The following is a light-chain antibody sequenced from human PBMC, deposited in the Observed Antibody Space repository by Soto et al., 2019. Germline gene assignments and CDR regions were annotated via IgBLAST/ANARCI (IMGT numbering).Light chain of an antibody. V-gene: IGKV1-33*01. Sequence: DIQMTQSPSSLSASVGDRVTITCQASQDISNYLNWYQQKPGKVPKLLIFDASNVETGVPSRFSASGSGTDFTFTISSLQPEDIGTYYCQQYEDLPLTFGGGTRVEL. J-gene: IGKJ4*01. CDR1: QDISNY. CDR2: DAS. CDR3: QQYEDLPLT.